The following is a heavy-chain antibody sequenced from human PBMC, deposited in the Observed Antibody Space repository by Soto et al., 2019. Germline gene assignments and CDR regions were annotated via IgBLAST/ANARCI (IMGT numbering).Heavy chain of an antibody. CDR3: ARQEVTTSYGMDV. D-gene: IGHD4-17*01. V-gene: IGHV4-39*01. Sequence: SETLSLTCTVSGGSISRSSYYWGWIRQPPGKGLEWIGSIFHSGTAYFNPSLKSRVTVSVDTSKNQFSLKLSSVTAADTAVYYCARQEVTTSYGMDVWGQGTTVTVSS. CDR2: IFHSGTA. CDR1: GGSISRSSYY. J-gene: IGHJ6*02.